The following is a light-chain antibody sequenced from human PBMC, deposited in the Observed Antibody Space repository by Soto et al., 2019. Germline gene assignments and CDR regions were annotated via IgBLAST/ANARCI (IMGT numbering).Light chain of an antibody. CDR3: SSYTTSNTRQIV. CDR1: SSDVGGYNY. V-gene: IGLV2-14*01. J-gene: IGLJ1*01. Sequence: QSVRAQPASVSGAAGEWITISCTGTSSDVGGYNYVSWYQQHPGKAPKFMIYDVSNRPSGVSNRFSGSKSGNTASLTISGLQAEDEADYYCSSYTTSNTRQIVFGTGTKVTVL. CDR2: DVS.